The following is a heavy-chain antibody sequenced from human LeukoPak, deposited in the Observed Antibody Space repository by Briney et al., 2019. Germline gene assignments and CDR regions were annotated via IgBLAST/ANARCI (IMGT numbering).Heavy chain of an antibody. J-gene: IGHJ6*02. CDR3: ARQKGGDYFSYYYYGMDV. CDR2: IYPGDSDT. Sequence: GESLKISCKGSGYSFTSYWIGWVRQMPGKGLEWMGIIYPGDSDTRYSPSFQGQVTISADKSISTAYLQWSSLKASDTAMYYCARQKGGDYFSYYYYGMDVWDQGTTVTVSS. CDR1: GYSFTSYW. D-gene: IGHD4-17*01. V-gene: IGHV5-51*01.